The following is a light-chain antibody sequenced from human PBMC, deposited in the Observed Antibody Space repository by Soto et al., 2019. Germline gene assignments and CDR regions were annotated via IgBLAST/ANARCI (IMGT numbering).Light chain of an antibody. CDR1: SSDVGGYNY. Sequence: QSALTQPASVSGSPGQSITISCTGTSSDVGGYNYVSWDQQHPGKAPKLMIYDVSNRPSGVSNRFSGSKSGNTASLTVSGLQAEDEAHYYCISYTSSSTLRVFGGGTKLTVL. V-gene: IGLV2-14*01. CDR3: ISYTSSSTLRV. J-gene: IGLJ2*01. CDR2: DVS.